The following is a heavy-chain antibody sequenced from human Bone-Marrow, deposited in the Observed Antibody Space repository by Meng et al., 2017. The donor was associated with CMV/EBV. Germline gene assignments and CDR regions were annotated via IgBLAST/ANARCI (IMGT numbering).Heavy chain of an antibody. V-gene: IGHV4-39*07. CDR1: GASVSSGGDF. J-gene: IGHJ4*02. Sequence: SETLSLTCTVSGASVSSGGDFWSWIRQPPGKGLEWIGSIYYRGSTFYNPSLKSRVTISVDTSRNQFSLKVNSVTAADTAVYYCARETGPTGNFWGQGTLVTVSS. D-gene: IGHD7-27*01. CDR2: IYYRGST. CDR3: ARETGPTGNF.